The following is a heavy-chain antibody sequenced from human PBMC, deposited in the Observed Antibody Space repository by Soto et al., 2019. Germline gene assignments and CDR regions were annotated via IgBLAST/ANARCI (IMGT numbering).Heavy chain of an antibody. J-gene: IGHJ4*02. V-gene: IGHV1-3*01. CDR3: ATPPWVSSTSCPYFDY. CDR1: GYTFTSYG. D-gene: IGHD2-2*01. Sequence: ASVKVSCKASGYTFTSYGMNWVRQAPGRGLEWMGWINPGNGSTKYSQKFQGRVIIERDTSASTAYMELSSLRSEDTAVYYCATPPWVSSTSCPYFDYWGQGTLVTVSS. CDR2: INPGNGST.